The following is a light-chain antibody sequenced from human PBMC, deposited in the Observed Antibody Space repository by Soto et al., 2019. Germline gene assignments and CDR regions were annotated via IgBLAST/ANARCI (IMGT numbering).Light chain of an antibody. Sequence: EIVMTQSPGTLSLSPGERATLSCRASQSVSSSALAWYQQRPGQAPRLVIYGASTRATGIPARFSGGGSGTEFTLTISSLQSEDFAVYYCQQYNSWPPITFGQGTRLEIK. CDR1: QSVSSS. CDR2: GAS. V-gene: IGKV3-15*01. J-gene: IGKJ5*01. CDR3: QQYNSWPPIT.